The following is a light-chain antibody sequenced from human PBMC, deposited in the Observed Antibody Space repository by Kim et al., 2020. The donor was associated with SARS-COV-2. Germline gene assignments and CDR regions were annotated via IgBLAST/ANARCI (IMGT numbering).Light chain of an antibody. CDR3: QKYGSSPYT. CDR1: QSVSSSY. Sequence: EIELTQSPATLSLSPGERATLSCRASQSVSSSYLAWYQQKPGQAPRLLFYGTSSRATGITDRFSGSGSETDFTLTISSVEPEDCAVYHCQKYGSSPYTFGKGTELEL. V-gene: IGKV3-20*01. J-gene: IGKJ2*01. CDR2: GTS.